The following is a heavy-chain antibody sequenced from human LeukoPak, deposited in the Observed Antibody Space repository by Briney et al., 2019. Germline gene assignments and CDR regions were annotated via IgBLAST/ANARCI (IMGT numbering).Heavy chain of an antibody. J-gene: IGHJ4*02. CDR2: IYSRGTT. CDR1: GGSISNSGYY. D-gene: IGHD3-22*01. CDR3: ARLGASSGYYDY. V-gene: IGHV4-39*01. Sequence: PSETLSLTCTVSGGSISNSGYYWGWIRQPPGKGLEWIGSIYSRGTTYYNPSLKSRVTISLDTSKNQFSLKLSSGTAADTAMYYCARLGASSGYYDYWGQGTLVTVSS.